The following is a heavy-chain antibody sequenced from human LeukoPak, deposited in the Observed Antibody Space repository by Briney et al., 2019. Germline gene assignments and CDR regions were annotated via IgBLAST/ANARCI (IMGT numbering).Heavy chain of an antibody. V-gene: IGHV3-21*01. D-gene: IGHD2-8*02. J-gene: IGHJ3*01. Sequence: PGGSLRLSCAASGFTFSTYSMNWVRQAPGKGLEWVSSISSDSSYINYADSVKGRFTISRDNAKNSLYLQMNSLRAEDTAVYYCARDLSLTGWGQGTMVTVSS. CDR3: ARDLSLTG. CDR2: ISSDSSYI. CDR1: GFTFSTYS.